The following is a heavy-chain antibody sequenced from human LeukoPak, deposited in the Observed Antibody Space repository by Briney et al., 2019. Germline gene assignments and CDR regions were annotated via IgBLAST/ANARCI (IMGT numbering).Heavy chain of an antibody. J-gene: IGHJ2*01. D-gene: IGHD3-10*01. CDR3: AKAGSGKYVGWNFDL. V-gene: IGHV3-7*01. Sequence: GGSLRLSCAASGFTFSNYWMNWARQAPGKGLEWVASTKEDGSATYYLDSVKGRFTISRDKNSLYLQMNSLRDEDTAVYYCAKAGSGKYVGWNFDLWGRGTLVTVSS. CDR2: TKEDGSAT. CDR1: GFTFSNYW.